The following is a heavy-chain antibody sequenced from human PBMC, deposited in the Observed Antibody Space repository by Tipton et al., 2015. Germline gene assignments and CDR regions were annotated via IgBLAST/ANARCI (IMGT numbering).Heavy chain of an antibody. J-gene: IGHJ4*02. CDR1: GDSINRYY. V-gene: IGHV4-59*12. CDR3: ARAGSGWYGSYYFDY. CDR2: IYSSGST. Sequence: TLSLTCSVSGDSINRYYWSWIRQPPGKGLEWIGYIYSSGSTNYAPSLESRVTMSIDTSKNQFSLTLTSVTAADTAVYYCARAGSGWYGSYYFDYWGQGTLVTVSS. D-gene: IGHD6-19*01.